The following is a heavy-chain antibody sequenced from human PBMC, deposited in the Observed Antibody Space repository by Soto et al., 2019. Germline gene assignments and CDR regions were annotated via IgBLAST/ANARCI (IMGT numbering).Heavy chain of an antibody. D-gene: IGHD3-16*01. J-gene: IGHJ6*02. CDR3: ASGYGGIYYYYGMDV. CDR1: GGSFSVYY. CDR2: INHSGST. Sequence: SETLSLTCAVYGGSFSVYYWSWIRQPPGKGLEWIGEINHSGSTNYNPSLKSRVTISVDTSKNQFSLKLSSVTAADTAVYYCASGYGGIYYYYGMDVWGQGTTVTVS. V-gene: IGHV4-34*01.